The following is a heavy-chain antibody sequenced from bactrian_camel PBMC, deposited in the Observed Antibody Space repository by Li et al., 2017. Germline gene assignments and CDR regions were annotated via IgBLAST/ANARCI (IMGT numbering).Heavy chain of an antibody. CDR3: ATALRGAWDNSRNYQC. Sequence: QVQLVESGGGSVQPGGSLRLSCAASGDMSARNFVAWFRQAPGKEREVVAAINIPYSVTYYSDSAKGRFTISQNDAKTIVDLQMDSLTADDAGIYTCATALRGAWDNSRNYQCWGQGTQVTVS. V-gene: IGHV3S53*01. CDR2: INIPYSVT. D-gene: IGHD2*01. J-gene: IGHJ4*01. CDR1: GDMSARNF.